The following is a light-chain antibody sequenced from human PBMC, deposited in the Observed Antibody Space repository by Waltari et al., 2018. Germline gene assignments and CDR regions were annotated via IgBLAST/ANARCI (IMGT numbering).Light chain of an antibody. CDR3: SSYTSSSTLNYV. Sequence: QSALTQPASGSGSPGQSITISCPGTSSDVGGYNYVSWYQQPPGKAPKLMISEVSNRPSGVSNRFSGSKSGNTASLTISGLQAEDEADYYCSSYTSSSTLNYVFGTGTKVTVL. CDR1: SSDVGGYNY. CDR2: EVS. J-gene: IGLJ1*01. V-gene: IGLV2-14*01.